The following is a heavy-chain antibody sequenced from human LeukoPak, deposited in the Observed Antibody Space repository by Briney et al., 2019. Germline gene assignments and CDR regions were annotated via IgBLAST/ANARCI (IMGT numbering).Heavy chain of an antibody. V-gene: IGHV1-69*13. D-gene: IGHD2-2*01. CDR2: IIPIFRTA. Sequence: SVKVSCKASGDTFSNYAFSWVRQAPGQGLEWVGGIIPIFRTADYAQKFQGRVTITADESTSTAYMELSSLRSEDTAVYYCARDSRIVVVPAAEYYYYYYMDVWGKGTTVTVSS. J-gene: IGHJ6*03. CDR1: GDTFSNYA. CDR3: ARDSRIVVVPAAEYYYYYYMDV.